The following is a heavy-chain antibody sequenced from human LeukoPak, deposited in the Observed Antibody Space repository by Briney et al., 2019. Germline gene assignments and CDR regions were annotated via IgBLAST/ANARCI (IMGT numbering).Heavy chain of an antibody. J-gene: IGHJ4*02. CDR1: GFPFSSYW. Sequence: GGSLRLSCAASGFPFSSYWMHWVRQAPGEGLVWVSRINSDGSSTSYADSVKGRFTISRDNAKNTLYLQMNSLRAEDTAVYYCARDARGVVVTAIHDWGQGTLVTVSS. CDR2: INSDGSST. D-gene: IGHD2-21*02. CDR3: ARDARGVVVTAIHD. V-gene: IGHV3-74*01.